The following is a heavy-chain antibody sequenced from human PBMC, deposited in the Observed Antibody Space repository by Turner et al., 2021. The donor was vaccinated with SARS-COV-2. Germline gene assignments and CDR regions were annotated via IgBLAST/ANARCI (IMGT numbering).Heavy chain of an antibody. J-gene: IGHJ4*02. CDR3: ASVSHYDKSGYYSDY. Sequence: KKPGSSVKVSCMASGGTLSSYAISWVRQAPGQGLEWLGGIIPIFGTTKYAQTFQGRVTITADESTSTAYMELSSLRSEDTAVYYCASVSHYDKSGYYSDYWGQGTLVTVSS. D-gene: IGHD3-22*01. CDR2: IIPIFGTT. CDR1: GGTLSSYA. V-gene: IGHV1-69*01.